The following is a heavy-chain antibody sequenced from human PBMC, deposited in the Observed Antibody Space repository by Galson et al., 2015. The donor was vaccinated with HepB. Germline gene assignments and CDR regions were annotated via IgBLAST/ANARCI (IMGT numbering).Heavy chain of an antibody. V-gene: IGHV3-23*01. CDR2: ISGSGGNT. CDR3: AKAPPVSGAAGLAFDI. Sequence: SLRLSCAASGFTFSSYAMSWVRQAPGKGLEWVSAISGSGGNTYYADSVKGRFTISRDNSKNTLYLQMNSLRAEDTAVYYCAKAPPVSGAAGLAFDIWGQGTMVTVSS. CDR1: GFTFSSYA. J-gene: IGHJ3*02. D-gene: IGHD6-25*01.